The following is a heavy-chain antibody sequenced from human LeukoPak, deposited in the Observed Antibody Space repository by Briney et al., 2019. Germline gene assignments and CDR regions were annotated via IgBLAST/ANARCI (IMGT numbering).Heavy chain of an antibody. Sequence: SSQTLSLTCTVSGVSISSGDYYWSWIRQPPGKGLEWIGYIYYSGSTYYNPSLKSRVTISVDTSKYQFSLKLSSVTAADTAVYYCARKSWVTDFDYWGQGTLVTVSS. D-gene: IGHD2-21*02. V-gene: IGHV4-30-4*01. J-gene: IGHJ4*02. CDR3: ARKSWVTDFDY. CDR2: IYYSGST. CDR1: GVSISSGDYY.